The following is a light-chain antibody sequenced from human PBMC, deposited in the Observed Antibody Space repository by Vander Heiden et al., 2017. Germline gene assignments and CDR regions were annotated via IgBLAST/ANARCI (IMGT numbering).Light chain of an antibody. CDR1: QSVSSN. CDR2: GAS. CDR3: QEYNNWPGYT. Sequence: EIVMTQSPATVSVSPGERATLSCRASQSVSSNLAWYQQKPGQAPRLLMSGASTRATGIPARFSGSGSGTEFTLTISSLQSEDFAVYYCQEYNNWPGYTFGQGTKLEIK. V-gene: IGKV3-15*01. J-gene: IGKJ2*01.